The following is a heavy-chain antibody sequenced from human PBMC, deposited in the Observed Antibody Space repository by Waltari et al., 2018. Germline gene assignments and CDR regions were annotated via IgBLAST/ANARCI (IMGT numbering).Heavy chain of an antibody. CDR2: ISGSGGSK. D-gene: IGHD4-4*01. V-gene: IGHV3-23*01. J-gene: IGHJ5*02. CDR3: ARVNDYSNYGWFDP. Sequence: EVQLLESGGGLVQPGGSLRLSCAASGFTFSSYAMSWVRQAPGKGLEWVSAISGSGGSKDYADSVKGRFTISRDNSKNTLYLQMNSLRAEDTAVYYCARVNDYSNYGWFDPWGQGTLVTVSS. CDR1: GFTFSSYA.